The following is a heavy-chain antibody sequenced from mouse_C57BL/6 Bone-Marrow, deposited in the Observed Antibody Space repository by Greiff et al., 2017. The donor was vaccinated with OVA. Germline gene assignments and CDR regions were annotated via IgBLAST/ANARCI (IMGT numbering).Heavy chain of an antibody. D-gene: IGHD3-2*02. CDR1: GYAFSSSW. CDR3: ARPLRLLYYYAMDY. CDR2: IYPGDGDT. Sequence: VQLQQSGPELVKPGASVKISCKASGYAFSSSWMNWVKQRPGKGLEWIGRIYPGDGDTNYNGKFKGKATLTADKSSSTAYMQLSSLTSEDSAVYFCARPLRLLYYYAMDYRGQGTSVTVSS. J-gene: IGHJ4*01. V-gene: IGHV1-82*01.